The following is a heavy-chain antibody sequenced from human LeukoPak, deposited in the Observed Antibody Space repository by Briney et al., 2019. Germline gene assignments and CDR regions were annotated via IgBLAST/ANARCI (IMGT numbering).Heavy chain of an antibody. D-gene: IGHD6-19*01. CDR2: ISYDGSNK. V-gene: IGHV3-30-3*01. CDR1: GFTFSSYA. Sequence: GGSLRLSCAASGFTFSSYAMHWVRQAPGKGLEWVAVISYDGSNKYYADSVKGRFTISRDNSKNTLYLQMNSLRAEDTAVYYCLAVAGTYYGMDVWGQGTTVTVSS. J-gene: IGHJ6*02. CDR3: LAVAGTYYGMDV.